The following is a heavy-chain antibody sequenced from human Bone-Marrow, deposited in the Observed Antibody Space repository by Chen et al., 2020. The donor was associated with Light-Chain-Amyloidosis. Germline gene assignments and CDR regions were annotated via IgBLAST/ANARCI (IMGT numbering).Heavy chain of an antibody. D-gene: IGHD6-19*01. Sequence: QVQLVESGGGVVQPGGSLRLSCAASGFTFSSYDMHWVRQAPGKGLEWVAFIRYDGSNKYYADSVKGRFTISIDNSKNTLYLQMNSLRAEDTAVYYCARYSSVWLHFDYWGQGTLVTVSS. CDR2: IRYDGSNK. V-gene: IGHV3-30*02. J-gene: IGHJ4*02. CDR1: GFTFSSYD. CDR3: ARYSSVWLHFDY.